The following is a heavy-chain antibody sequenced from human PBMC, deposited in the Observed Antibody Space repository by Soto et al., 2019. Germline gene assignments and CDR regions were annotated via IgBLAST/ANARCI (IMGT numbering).Heavy chain of an antibody. CDR3: ARVEDFWSGKFGMDV. V-gene: IGHV3-21*01. J-gene: IGHJ6*02. Sequence: PGGSLRLSCAASGFSFDNFGMSWVRQAPGKGLEWVSSISSSSSYIYYADSVKGRFTISRDNAKNSLYLQMNSLRAEDTAVYYCARVEDFWSGKFGMDVWGQGTTVTVSS. D-gene: IGHD3-3*01. CDR2: ISSSSSYI. CDR1: GFSFDNFG.